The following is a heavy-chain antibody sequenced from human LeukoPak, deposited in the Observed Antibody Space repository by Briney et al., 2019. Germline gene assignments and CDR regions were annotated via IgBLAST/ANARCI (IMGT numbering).Heavy chain of an antibody. J-gene: IGHJ4*02. CDR3: ARDERDYGDYEY. Sequence: PSETLSLTCTVSGGSINSGSRYWGWLRQPPGKGLEGIGRIYYTGKTHYNPSLKRPATISVDTSKSQFSLKLSSVTAADTAVYYCARDERDYGDYEYWGQGTLVTVSS. D-gene: IGHD4-17*01. CDR2: IYYTGKT. V-gene: IGHV4-39*07. CDR1: GGSINSGSRY.